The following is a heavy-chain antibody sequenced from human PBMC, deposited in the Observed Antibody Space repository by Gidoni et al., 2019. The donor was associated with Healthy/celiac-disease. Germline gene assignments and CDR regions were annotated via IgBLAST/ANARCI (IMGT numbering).Heavy chain of an antibody. CDR1: GYTFTGNY. J-gene: IGHJ4*02. V-gene: IGHV1-2*02. CDR2: INPNSGGT. D-gene: IGHD5-12*01. Sequence: QVQLVQSGAEVKKPGASVKVSCKASGYTFTGNYMHWVRQAPGQGLEWMGWINPNSGGTNYAQKFQGRVTMTRDTSISTAYMELSRLRSDDTAVYYCARERAINYSGYDWAFDYWGQGTLVTVSS. CDR3: ARERAINYSGYDWAFDY.